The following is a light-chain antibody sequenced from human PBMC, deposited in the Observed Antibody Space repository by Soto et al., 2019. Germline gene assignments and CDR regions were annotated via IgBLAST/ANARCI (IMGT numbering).Light chain of an antibody. CDR2: DNS. J-gene: IGLJ1*01. CDR3: QSYDSSLGAHV. CDR1: SSNIGAGYG. Sequence: QSVLTQPPSVSGAPGQRVTISCTGSSSNIGAGYGVHWYQQLPGTAPKLLIYDNSNRPSGVPDRFSGSKSGTSASLAITGLQAEDEAEYYCQSYDSSLGAHVFGTGTQLTVL. V-gene: IGLV1-40*01.